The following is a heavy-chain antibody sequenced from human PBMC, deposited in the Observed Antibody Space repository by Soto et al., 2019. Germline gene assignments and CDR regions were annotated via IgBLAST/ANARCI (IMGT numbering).Heavy chain of an antibody. CDR2: ISGSGAGT. J-gene: IGHJ6*03. CDR1: GFTFSSYA. D-gene: IGHD4-17*01. CDR3: AKDRRDGDDPSHYYYMDV. Sequence: GGSLRLSCAASGFTFSSYAMSWVRQAPGKGLEWVSAISGSGAGTYYADSVKGRFTISRDTSKNTLYLQLNSLRAEDTAVYYCAKDRRDGDDPSHYYYMDVWGKGTTVTVSS. V-gene: IGHV3-23*01.